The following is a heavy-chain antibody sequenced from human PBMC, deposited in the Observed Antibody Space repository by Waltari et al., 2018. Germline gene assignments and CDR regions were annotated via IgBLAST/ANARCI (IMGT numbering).Heavy chain of an antibody. Sequence: VQLAEPGGGLIETGGGLRCSCAAAGCPLPNNYVSWLRLAPGKGLEWVSMYYAGSSGAPTYYADSVRGRFTISRDNSKDTLFLQMNSLRVEDTAVYYCARSGLGSPFEWLRMFDYWGLGTRVTVSS. J-gene: IGHJ4*02. CDR1: GCPLPNNY. CDR3: ARSGLGSPFEWLRMFDY. D-gene: IGHD5-12*01. CDR2: YYAGSSGAPT. V-gene: IGHV3-53*01.